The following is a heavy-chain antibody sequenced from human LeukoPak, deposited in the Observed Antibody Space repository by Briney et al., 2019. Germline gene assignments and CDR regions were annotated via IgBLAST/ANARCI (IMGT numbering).Heavy chain of an antibody. J-gene: IGHJ6*03. Sequence: SETLSLTCAVYGGSFSGYYWSWIRQPPGKGLEWIGEINHSGSTNYNPSLKSRGTISVDTSKNQFSLKLSSVTAADTAVYYCARGLLGYCTNGVCPNYYYMDVWGKGTTVTVSS. CDR3: ARGLLGYCTNGVCPNYYYMDV. CDR2: INHSGST. D-gene: IGHD2-8*01. V-gene: IGHV4-34*01. CDR1: GGSFSGYY.